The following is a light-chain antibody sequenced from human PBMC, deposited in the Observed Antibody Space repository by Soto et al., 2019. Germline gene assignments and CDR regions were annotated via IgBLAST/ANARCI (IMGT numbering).Light chain of an antibody. J-gene: IGKJ1*01. V-gene: IGKV1-39*01. CDR1: QSISLF. CDR2: AAS. CDR3: HQTDSIPET. Sequence: DIQMTQSPSSLSASVGDTVTITCRASQSISLFLNWYQQKPGKPPKLLIYAASSLQSGVPSRFSGNGSGTDFTLTISSLQPEDFETYYCHQTDSIPETFGQGTKVEIK.